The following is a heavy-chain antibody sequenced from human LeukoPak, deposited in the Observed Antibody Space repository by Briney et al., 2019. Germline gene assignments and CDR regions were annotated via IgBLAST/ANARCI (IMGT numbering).Heavy chain of an antibody. V-gene: IGHV4-34*01. CDR2: INHSGST. J-gene: IGHJ4*02. D-gene: IGHD5-24*01. CDR3: ARDDGYNSFDY. CDR1: GGSFSGYY. Sequence: PSETLSLTCAVYGGSFSGYYWSWIRQPPGKGLEWIGEINHSGSTNYNPSLKSRVTISVDTSKNQFSLKLSSVTAADTAVYYCARDDGYNSFDYWGQGTLVTVSS.